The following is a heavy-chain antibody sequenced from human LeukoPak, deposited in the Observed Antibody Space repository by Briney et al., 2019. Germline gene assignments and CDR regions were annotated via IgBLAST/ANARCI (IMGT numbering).Heavy chain of an antibody. Sequence: PGGSLRLSCAASGFTFDDYAMHWVRQAPGKGLEWVSLISWDGGSTYYADSVKGRFTISRDNSKNSLYLQMNSLRAEDTALYYCAKASYYDILTGLDYWGQGTLVTVSS. V-gene: IGHV3-43D*03. J-gene: IGHJ4*02. CDR1: GFTFDDYA. CDR3: AKASYYDILTGLDY. D-gene: IGHD3-9*01. CDR2: ISWDGGST.